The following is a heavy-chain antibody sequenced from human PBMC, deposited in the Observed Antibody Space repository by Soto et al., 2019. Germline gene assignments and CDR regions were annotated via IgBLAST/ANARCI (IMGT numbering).Heavy chain of an antibody. CDR3: AKGGRQWLVTSDFKY. V-gene: IGHV3-48*01. J-gene: IGHJ4*02. CDR1: GFSYSTYI. Sequence: GLPRRLSCAASGFSYSTYIMNLFRQAPGKGLEWVSYIRSSSSTIFYTDSVTGRFTISRHSSKNTVYLEMPSLRAEDTAVYYCAKGGRQWLVTSDFKYWGQGALVTVSS. D-gene: IGHD6-19*01. CDR2: IRSSSSTI.